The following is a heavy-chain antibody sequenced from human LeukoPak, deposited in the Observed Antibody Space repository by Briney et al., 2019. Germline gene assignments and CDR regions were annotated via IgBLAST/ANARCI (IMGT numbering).Heavy chain of an antibody. CDR1: GYTFTSYH. CDR3: AREVVATAFDPREVVATAFDP. CDR2: INPTGGRT. D-gene: IGHD2-15*01. J-gene: IGHJ5*02. Sequence: WASVKVSCKASGYTFTSYHIFWVRRATGQGLEWMGMINPTGGRTSYAQRFQGRVTMTRDTSTSTIYMELSSLRSEDTAVYYCAREVVATAFDPREVVATAFDPWGQGTLVTVSS. V-gene: IGHV1-46*01.